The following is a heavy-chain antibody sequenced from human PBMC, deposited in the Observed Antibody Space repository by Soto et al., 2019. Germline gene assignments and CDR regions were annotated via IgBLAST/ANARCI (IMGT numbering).Heavy chain of an antibody. V-gene: IGHV1-45*02. CDR1: GNTFTYRY. J-gene: IGHJ4*02. CDR3: AGGGAGSGPFTWELPDH. D-gene: IGHD1-26*01. CDR2: ITPFSGGV. Sequence: QLQLVQSGAEVKKTGSTVTVSCKALGNTFTYRYLHWVRQAPGQALEWMGWITPFSGGVHYPQKFPERVTITRDRSINTAYMRISSLRSEDTAMYYCAGGGAGSGPFTWELPDHWGQGTLVTVSS.